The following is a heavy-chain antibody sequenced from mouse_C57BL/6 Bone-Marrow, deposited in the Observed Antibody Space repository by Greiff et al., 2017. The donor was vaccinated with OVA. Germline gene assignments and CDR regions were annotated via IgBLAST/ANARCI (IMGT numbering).Heavy chain of an antibody. J-gene: IGHJ3*01. CDR3: ARCKPYLFAY. CDR1: GYAFSSSW. CDR2: IYPGDGDI. Sequence: VQLQQSGPELVKPGASVKISCKASGYAFSSSWMNWVKQRPGKGLEWIGRIYPGDGDINYNGKFKGKATLTADKSSSTAYMQLSSLTAEDSAVYCCARCKPYLFAYWGQGTLVTVSA. V-gene: IGHV1-82*01.